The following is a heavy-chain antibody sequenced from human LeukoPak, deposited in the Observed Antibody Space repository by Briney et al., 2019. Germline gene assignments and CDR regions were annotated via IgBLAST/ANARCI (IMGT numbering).Heavy chain of an antibody. CDR2: IYYSGTT. V-gene: IGHV4-39*01. CDR3: ARQRADYFYHYMDV. Sequence: PSETLSLTWTVSGGSIDSSSYYWDWIRQPPGKGLEWLGNIYYSGTTFYTSSLKSRVTMSADMCKNQFSLRLTSVTAADTAVYYCARQRADYFYHYMDVWGKGTTVIVSS. CDR1: GGSIDSSSYY. J-gene: IGHJ6*03.